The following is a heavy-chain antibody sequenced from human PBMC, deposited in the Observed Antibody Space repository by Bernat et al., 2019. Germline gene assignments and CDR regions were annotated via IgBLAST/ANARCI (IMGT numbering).Heavy chain of an antibody. V-gene: IGHV3-11*06. CDR1: GFTFSDYS. CDR3: ARSYASGSYIDY. D-gene: IGHD3-16*01. CDR2: ISSSSTYT. Sequence: QVQLVESGGGLVKPGGSLRLSCAASGFTFSDYSMTWNRQAPGKGLEWVSYISSSSTYTNYADSVKGRFTISRDNAKNSLYLQMNSLRAEDTAVYYCARSYASGSYIDYWGQGTLVTVSS. J-gene: IGHJ4*02.